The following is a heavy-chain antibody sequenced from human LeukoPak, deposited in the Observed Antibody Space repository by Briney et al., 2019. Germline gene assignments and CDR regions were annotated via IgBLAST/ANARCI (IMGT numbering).Heavy chain of an antibody. J-gene: IGHJ4*02. CDR3: ARDRTIGVGGTEFDS. CDR2: ISSTSNYI. V-gene: IGHV3-21*01. CDR1: GFTLSSYS. Sequence: GGSLRLSCAASGFTLSSYSMNWVRQAPGKGLEWVSSISSTSNYIYYADSVKGRLTVCRDNAENSLYLQMNSLRAEDTAVYYCARDRTIGVGGTEFDSWGQGTLVTVSS. D-gene: IGHD6-13*01.